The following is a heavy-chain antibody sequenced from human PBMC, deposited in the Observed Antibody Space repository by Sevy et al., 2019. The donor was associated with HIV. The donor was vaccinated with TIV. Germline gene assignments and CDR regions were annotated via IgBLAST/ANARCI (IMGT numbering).Heavy chain of an antibody. CDR1: GYSISSGYY. CDR3: ARTLRGDFDSSASAFDI. CDR2: IQHSGST. V-gene: IGHV4-38-2*01. D-gene: IGHD3-22*01. Sequence: SETLSLTCDVSGYSISSGYYGGWIRQPPGKGLEWIGSIQHSGSTYYNPTLKRRVTISVDTSKNQFSLKLRSVTAADTAVYYCARTLRGDFDSSASAFDIWGQGTMVTVSS. J-gene: IGHJ3*02.